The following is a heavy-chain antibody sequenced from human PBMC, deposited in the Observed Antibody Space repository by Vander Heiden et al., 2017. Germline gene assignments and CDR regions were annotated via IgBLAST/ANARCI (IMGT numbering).Heavy chain of an antibody. CDR1: GFTFSSYA. J-gene: IGHJ6*02. Sequence: QVQLVESGGGVVQPGRSLRLSCAASGFTFSSYAMHWVRQAPGKGLEWVAVISYDGSNKYYADSVNGRFTISRDNSKNTLYLQMNSLRAEDTAVYYCARDPTVLTPDYYYYGMDVWGQGTTVTVSS. D-gene: IGHD4-17*01. V-gene: IGHV3-30-3*01. CDR2: ISYDGSNK. CDR3: ARDPTVLTPDYYYYGMDV.